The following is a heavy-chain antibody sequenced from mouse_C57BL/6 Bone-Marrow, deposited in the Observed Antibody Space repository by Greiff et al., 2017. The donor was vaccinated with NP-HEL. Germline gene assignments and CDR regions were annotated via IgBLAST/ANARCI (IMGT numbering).Heavy chain of an antibody. D-gene: IGHD5-1-1*01. CDR1: GYTFTDYY. Sequence: VQLQQSGPELVKPGASVKISCKASGYTFTDYYMNWVKQSHGKSLEWIGDINPNNGGTSYNQKFKGKATLTVDKSSSTAYMELRSLTSEDSAVYYCARGYQYYFDYWGQGTTLTVSS. J-gene: IGHJ2*01. CDR2: INPNNGGT. V-gene: IGHV1-26*01. CDR3: ARGYQYYFDY.